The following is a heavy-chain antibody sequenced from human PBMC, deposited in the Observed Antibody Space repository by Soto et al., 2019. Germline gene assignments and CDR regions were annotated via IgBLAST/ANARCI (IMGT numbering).Heavy chain of an antibody. CDR3: ARDGYDGSGSPSPVY. V-gene: IGHV4-59*01. D-gene: IGHD3-10*01. J-gene: IGHJ4*02. CDR2: IYYLGST. Sequence: PSETLSLTCRVSGGSMSEYFWSWIRQSPGKGLEWIGYIYYLGSTDYNPSLKSRVTISVDTSKRQFSLRLTSVTAADTAVYYCARDGYDGSGSPSPVYSGPGTQVTVSS. CDR1: GGSMSEYF.